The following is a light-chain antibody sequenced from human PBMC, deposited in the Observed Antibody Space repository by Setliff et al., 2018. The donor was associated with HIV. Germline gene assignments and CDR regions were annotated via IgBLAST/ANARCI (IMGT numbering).Light chain of an antibody. CDR1: SSDVGGYIY. J-gene: IGLJ3*02. CDR2: DVS. CDR3: SSYTSSSTSS. V-gene: IGLV2-14*03. Sequence: QSALTQPASASGSPGQSITISCTGTSSDVGGYIYVSWYQQHPGKAPKLMIYDVSSRPSGVSYRFSGSKSGNTASLAISGLQAEDEADYYCSSYTSSSTSSFGGGTKVTVL.